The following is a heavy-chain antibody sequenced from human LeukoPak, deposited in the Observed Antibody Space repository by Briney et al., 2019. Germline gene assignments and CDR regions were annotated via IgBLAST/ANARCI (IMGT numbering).Heavy chain of an antibody. CDR1: GFTFSGYA. V-gene: IGHV3-33*08. Sequence: GGSLRLSCAASGFTFSGYAMHWVRQAPGKGLEWVAVIWYDGSNKYYADSVKGRFTISRDNSKNTLYLQMNSLRAEDTAVYYCARGDYYDSSGYGDYWGQGTLVTVSS. CDR3: ARGDYYDSSGYGDY. J-gene: IGHJ4*02. CDR2: IWYDGSNK. D-gene: IGHD3-22*01.